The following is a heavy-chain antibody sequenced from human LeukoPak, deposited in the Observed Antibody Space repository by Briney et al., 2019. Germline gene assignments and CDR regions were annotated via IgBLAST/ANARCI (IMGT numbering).Heavy chain of an antibody. D-gene: IGHD4-17*01. CDR3: GRGRRHGDYERRYYFDY. CDR1: GGTFSSYA. J-gene: IGHJ4*02. V-gene: IGHV1-69*05. Sequence: SVKVSCKASGGTFSSYAISWVRQAPGQGLEWMGRIIPIFGTANYAQKFQGRVTITTDESTSTAYMELSSLRSEDTAVYYCGRGRRHGDYERRYYFDYWGQGTLVTVSS. CDR2: IIPIFGTA.